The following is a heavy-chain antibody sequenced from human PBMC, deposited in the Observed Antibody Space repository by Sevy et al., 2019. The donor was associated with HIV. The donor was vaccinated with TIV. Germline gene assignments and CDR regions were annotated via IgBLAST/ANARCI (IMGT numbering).Heavy chain of an antibody. CDR3: ARDNRAESYYGSGSYYTYYFDY. Sequence: GGSLRLSCAASGFTFSSYSMNWVRQAPGKGLEWVSYISSSSSTIYYADSVKGRFTISRDNAKNSLYLQMNSLRDEDTAMYYCARDNRAESYYGSGSYYTYYFDYWGQGTLVTVSS. V-gene: IGHV3-48*02. CDR2: ISSSSSTI. D-gene: IGHD3-10*01. J-gene: IGHJ4*02. CDR1: GFTFSSYS.